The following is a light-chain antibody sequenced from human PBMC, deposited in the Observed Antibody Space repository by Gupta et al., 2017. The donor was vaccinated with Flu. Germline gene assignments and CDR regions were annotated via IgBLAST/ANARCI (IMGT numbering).Light chain of an antibody. CDR1: SSDVGSYDL. CDR3: CSYAGSTTLT. Sequence: QSALTRPASVSGSPGQSITISCTGTSSDVGSYDLVSWYQQHPGKAPKLIIYEVTKRPSGISSRFSGSKSGNTASLTISGLQAEDEAHYYCCSYAGSTTLTFGGGTKLTVL. V-gene: IGLV2-23*02. J-gene: IGLJ3*02. CDR2: EVT.